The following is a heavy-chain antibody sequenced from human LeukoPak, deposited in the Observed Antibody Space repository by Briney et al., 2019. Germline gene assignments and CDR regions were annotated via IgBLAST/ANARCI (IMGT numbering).Heavy chain of an antibody. Sequence: PGGSLRLSCAASGFTFSSYAMHWVRQAPGKGLEYVSAISSNGGSTYYANSVKGRFTISRDNSKNTLYLHMGSLRAEDMAVYYCARSRDGYYYYYGMDVWGQGTTVTVSS. CDR1: GFTFSSYA. D-gene: IGHD5-24*01. V-gene: IGHV3-64*01. CDR2: ISSNGGST. J-gene: IGHJ6*02. CDR3: ARSRDGYYYYYGMDV.